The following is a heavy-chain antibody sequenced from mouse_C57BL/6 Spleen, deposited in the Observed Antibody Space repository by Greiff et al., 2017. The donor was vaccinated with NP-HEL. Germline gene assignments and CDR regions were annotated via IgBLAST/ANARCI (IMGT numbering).Heavy chain of an antibody. CDR1: GFTFSDYG. CDR2: ISRGRSTI. CDR3: AIYDYDVPFAY. D-gene: IGHD2-4*01. Sequence: EVKLVESGGGLVKPGGSLKLSCAASGFTFSDYGMHWVRQAPVKGLEWVAYISRGRSTIHYADTVKGRFTISRDNAKNTLFLQMTSLRSEDTAMYYCAIYDYDVPFAYWGQGTLVTVSA. J-gene: IGHJ3*01. V-gene: IGHV5-17*01.